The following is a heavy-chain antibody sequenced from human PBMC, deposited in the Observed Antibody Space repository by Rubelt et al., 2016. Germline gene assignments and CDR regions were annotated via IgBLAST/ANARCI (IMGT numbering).Heavy chain of an antibody. D-gene: IGHD6-19*01. CDR1: GFTFRNAW. Sequence: VQLVESGGGLVKPGGSLRLSCAASGFTFRNAWMNWVRQAPGKGLEWIGYICYSGATYFNPFLQSRVTMSLETSKNQFSLILSSVTAVDTAVYYCARCSSSDCQGFDLWGRGTLVTVSS. V-gene: IGHV4-28*01. CDR2: ICYSGAT. CDR3: ARCSSSDCQGFDL. J-gene: IGHJ2*01.